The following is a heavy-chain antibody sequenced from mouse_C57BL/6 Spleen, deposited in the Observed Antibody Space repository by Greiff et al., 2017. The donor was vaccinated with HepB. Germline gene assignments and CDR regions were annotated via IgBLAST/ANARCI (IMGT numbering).Heavy chain of an antibody. CDR2: IRNKANGYTT. D-gene: IGHD2-4*01. CDR1: GFTFTDYY. V-gene: IGHV7-3*01. CDR3: ARSYDYDVGGFAY. J-gene: IGHJ3*01. Sequence: EVMLVESGGGLVQPGGSLSLSCAASGFTFTDYYMSWVRQPPGKALEWLGFIRNKANGYTTEYSASVKGRFTISRDNSQSILYLQMNALRAEDSATYYCARSYDYDVGGFAYWGQGTLVTVSA.